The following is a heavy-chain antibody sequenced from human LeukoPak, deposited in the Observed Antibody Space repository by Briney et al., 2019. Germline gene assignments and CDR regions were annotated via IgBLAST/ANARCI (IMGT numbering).Heavy chain of an antibody. D-gene: IGHD6-13*01. CDR3: ARRMYSSSWYWFDP. CDR2: INHSGGT. J-gene: IGHJ5*02. V-gene: IGHV4-34*01. CDR1: GGSISSYY. Sequence: PSETLSLTCTVSGGSISSYYWSWIRQPPGKGLEWIGEINHSGGTNYNPSLKSRVTISVDTSKNQFSLKRSSVTAADTAVYYCARRMYSSSWYWFDPWGQGSLVTVSS.